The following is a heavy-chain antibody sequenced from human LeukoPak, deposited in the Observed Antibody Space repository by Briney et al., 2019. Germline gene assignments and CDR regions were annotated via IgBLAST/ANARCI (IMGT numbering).Heavy chain of an antibody. CDR1: GFTFSSYW. CDR3: ARDRFFGWYRGGRLDY. D-gene: IGHD6-19*01. V-gene: IGHV3-7*01. CDR2: IKQDGSEK. Sequence: GGSLRLSCAASGFTFSSYWMSWVRQAPGKGLEWVANIKQDGSEKYYVDSVKGRFTISRDNAKNSLYLQMNSLRAEDTAVYYCARDRFFGWYRGGRLDYWGQGTLVSVSS. J-gene: IGHJ4*02.